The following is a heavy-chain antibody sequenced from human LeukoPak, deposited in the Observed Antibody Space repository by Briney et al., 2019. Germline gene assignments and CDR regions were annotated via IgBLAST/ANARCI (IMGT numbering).Heavy chain of an antibody. J-gene: IGHJ6*02. CDR2: IWYDGSKE. CDR1: GFTFSSYG. V-gene: IGHV3-33*06. Sequence: GGSLRLSCAASGFTFSSYGMHWVRQAPGKGLEWVAAIWYDGSKECYADSVKGRFTISRDNSKNTVYLQMSSLRVEDTAVYYCAKDPESSMDVWGQGTTVTVSS. D-gene: IGHD1-14*01. CDR3: AKDPESSMDV.